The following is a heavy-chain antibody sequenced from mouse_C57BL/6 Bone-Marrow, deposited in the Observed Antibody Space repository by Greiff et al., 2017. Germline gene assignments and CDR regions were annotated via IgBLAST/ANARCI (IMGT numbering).Heavy chain of an antibody. CDR1: GFTFSSYG. Sequence: EVQGVESGGDLVKPGGSLKLSCAASGFTFSSYGMSWVRQTPDKRLEWVATISSGGSYTYYPDSVKGRFTISRDNAKNTLYLQMGSLKSEDTAMYYCARFDYDGDYWGQGTTLTVSS. CDR3: ARFDYDGDY. D-gene: IGHD2-4*01. J-gene: IGHJ2*01. V-gene: IGHV5-6*01. CDR2: ISSGGSYT.